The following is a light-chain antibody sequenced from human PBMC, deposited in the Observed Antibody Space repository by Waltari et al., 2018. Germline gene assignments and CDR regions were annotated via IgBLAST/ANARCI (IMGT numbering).Light chain of an antibody. CDR3: QQRYDWPLT. J-gene: IGKJ4*01. CDR1: KTICNY. CDR2: DAA. Sequence: EIVLTQSPATLSLSPGERATLPCRASKTICNYFALYQQKPGQAPRVLIYDAANRAAGIPARFSGSGSGTDFTLTISSLEPEDFAVYYCQQRYDWPLTFGGGTKVEIK. V-gene: IGKV3-11*01.